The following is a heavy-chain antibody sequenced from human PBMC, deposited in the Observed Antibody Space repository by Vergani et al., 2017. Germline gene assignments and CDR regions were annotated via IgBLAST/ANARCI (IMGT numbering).Heavy chain of an antibody. V-gene: IGHV3-7*01. CDR2: ISPDGSAT. CDR1: GFSLSRFW. D-gene: IGHD2-2*01. CDR3: AKDDEYRGPDTLHFFDF. Sequence: EVQLVESGGGLVQPGGSLRLSCAASGFSLSRFWMSWVRQAPEKGLEWVAHISPDGSATSYVDSVKGRFTISRDNTKNSLSLQMSGLRVEDTAVYYCAKDDEYRGPDTLHFFDFWGQGVQVTVSS. J-gene: IGHJ4*01.